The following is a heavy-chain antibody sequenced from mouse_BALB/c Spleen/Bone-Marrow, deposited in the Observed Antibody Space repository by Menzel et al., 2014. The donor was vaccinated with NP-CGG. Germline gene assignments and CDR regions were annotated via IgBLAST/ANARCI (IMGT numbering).Heavy chain of an antibody. D-gene: IGHD2-4*01. V-gene: IGHV1-7*01. CDR3: ARDDYAY. CDR1: GYTFTSYW. CDR2: IYPSTGYT. Sequence: QVQLQQSGAELAKPGASVKMSCKASGYTFTSYWMHWVKPRPGQGLEWIGYIYPSTGYTEHNQKFKDKAIMTADKSSSTAYMQLSSLTSEDSAVYCCARDDYAYWGQGTLVTVSA. J-gene: IGHJ3*01.